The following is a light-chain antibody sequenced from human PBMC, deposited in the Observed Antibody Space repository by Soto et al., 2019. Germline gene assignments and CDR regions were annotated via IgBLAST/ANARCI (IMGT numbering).Light chain of an antibody. V-gene: IGKV3-15*01. CDR1: QSISSN. CDR3: QQYNNWPQT. J-gene: IGKJ5*01. Sequence: EIALTQSPGTLSLSPGEGATLSCRASQSISSNLAWYQQKPGQAPRLLIYGASTRATGIPARFSGSGSGTEFTLTISSLQSEDFAVYYCQQYNNWPQTFGQGTRLEIK. CDR2: GAS.